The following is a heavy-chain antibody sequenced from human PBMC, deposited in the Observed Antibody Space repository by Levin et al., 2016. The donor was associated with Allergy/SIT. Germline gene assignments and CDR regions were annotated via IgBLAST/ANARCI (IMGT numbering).Heavy chain of an antibody. CDR2: INAGNGNT. J-gene: IGHJ6*02. CDR1: GYTFTSYA. CDR3: ARVSPPGVVTPYYYGMDV. D-gene: IGHD2-2*01. V-gene: IGHV1-3*01. Sequence: ASVKVSCKASGYTFTSYAMHWVRQAPGQRLEWMGWINAGNGNTKYSQKFQGRVTITRDTSASTAYMELSSLRSEDTAVYYCARVSPPGVVTPYYYGMDVWGQGTTVTVSS.